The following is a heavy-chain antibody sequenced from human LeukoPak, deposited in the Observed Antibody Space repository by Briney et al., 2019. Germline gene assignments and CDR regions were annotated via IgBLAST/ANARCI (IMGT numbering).Heavy chain of an antibody. CDR1: GGSISSGGYY. D-gene: IGHD6-13*01. J-gene: IGHJ4*02. V-gene: IGHV4-31*03. CDR3: ARAQRSSWFGDY. Sequence: SQTPSLTCTVSGGSISSGGYYWSWIRQHPGKGLEWIGYIYYSGSTYYNPSLKSRVTISVDTSKNQFSLKLSSVTAADTAVYYCARAQRSSWFGDYWGQGTLVTVSS. CDR2: IYYSGST.